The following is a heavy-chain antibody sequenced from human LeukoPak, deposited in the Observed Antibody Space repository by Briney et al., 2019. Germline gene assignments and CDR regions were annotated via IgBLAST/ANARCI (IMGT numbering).Heavy chain of an antibody. Sequence: PSETLSLTCTVSGGSISSSSYYWGWIRQPPGKGLEWIGSIYYSGSTYYNPSLKSRVTISVDTSKNQFSLKLSSVTAADTAVYYCARRCGGDCYDSNWFDPWGQGTLVTVSS. CDR3: ARRCGGDCYDSNWFDP. CDR2: IYYSGST. CDR1: GGSISSSSYY. V-gene: IGHV4-39*01. J-gene: IGHJ5*02. D-gene: IGHD2-21*02.